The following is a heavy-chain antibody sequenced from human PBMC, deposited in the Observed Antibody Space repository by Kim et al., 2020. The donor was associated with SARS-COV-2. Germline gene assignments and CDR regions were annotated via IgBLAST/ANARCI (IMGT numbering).Heavy chain of an antibody. V-gene: IGHV4-34*01. D-gene: IGHD6-13*01. CDR1: GGSFSGYY. CDR2: INHSGST. J-gene: IGHJ5*02. Sequence: SETLSLTCAVYGGSFSGYYWSWIRQPPGKGLEWIGEINHSGSTNYNPSLKSRVTISVDTSKNQFSLKLSSVTAADTAVYYCARGGGQQLVRWFDPWGQGTLVTVSS. CDR3: ARGGGQQLVRWFDP.